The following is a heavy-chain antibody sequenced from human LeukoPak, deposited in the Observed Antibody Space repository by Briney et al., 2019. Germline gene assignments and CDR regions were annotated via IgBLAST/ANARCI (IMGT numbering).Heavy chain of an antibody. J-gene: IGHJ3*02. CDR1: GFTFSSYA. D-gene: IGHD2-8*01. CDR3: AKDLRLVTKGAFDI. Sequence: GGSLRLSCAASGFTFSSYAMSWVRQAPGKGLEWISAISDSGGSTYYADSVKGRFTISKDNAKNTPYLQMNILTADATAVYYGAKDLRLVTKGAFDIWGQGTMVTVSS. CDR2: ISDSGGST. V-gene: IGHV3-23*01.